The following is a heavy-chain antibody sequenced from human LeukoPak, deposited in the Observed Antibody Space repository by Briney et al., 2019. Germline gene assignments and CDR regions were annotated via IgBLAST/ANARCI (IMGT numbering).Heavy chain of an antibody. J-gene: IGHJ4*02. D-gene: IGHD5-18*01. V-gene: IGHV1-69*06. CDR1: GGTFSSYA. Sequence: ASVKVSCKASGGTFSSYAISWVRQAPGQGLEWMGGIIPIFGTANYAQKFQGRVTIAADKSTSTAYMELSSLRSEDTAVYYCASSDSDTAMVTNYFDYWGQGTLVTVSS. CDR3: ASSDSDTAMVTNYFDY. CDR2: IIPIFGTA.